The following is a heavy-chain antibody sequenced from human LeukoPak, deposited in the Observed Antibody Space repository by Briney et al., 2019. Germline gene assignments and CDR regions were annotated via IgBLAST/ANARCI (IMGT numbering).Heavy chain of an antibody. V-gene: IGHV3-30*03. CDR3: ASLRGYRNGQQQYYFDY. CDR1: GFTFRNYG. Sequence: GGSLRLSCAASGFTFRNYGMQWVRQAPGKGLEWVAIISYDGNDKYYADSVKGRFTISRDNSKKTLHLQMNSLRAEDTAMYYCASLRGYRNGQQQYYFDYWGQGTLATVSS. CDR2: ISYDGNDK. D-gene: IGHD3-10*01. J-gene: IGHJ4*02.